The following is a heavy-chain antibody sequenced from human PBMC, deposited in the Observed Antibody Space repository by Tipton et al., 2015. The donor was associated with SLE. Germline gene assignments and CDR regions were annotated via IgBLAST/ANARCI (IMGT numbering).Heavy chain of an antibody. V-gene: IGHV3-48*03. J-gene: IGHJ3*02. CDR3: ASHPRHNRDYSDSVDGLDI. CDR1: GFTFRNYA. CDR2: ISSSGSTI. Sequence: SLRLSCAASGFTFRNYAMNWVRQAPGKGLEWISYISSSGSTIFYADSVKGRFTISRVNSKNSLYLQMNSLRAEDTAVYYCASHPRHNRDYSDSVDGLDIWGQGTMVTVSS. D-gene: IGHD4-11*01.